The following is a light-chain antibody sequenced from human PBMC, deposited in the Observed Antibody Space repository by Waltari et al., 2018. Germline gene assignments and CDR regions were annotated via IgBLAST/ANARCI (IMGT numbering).Light chain of an antibody. V-gene: IGLV1-44*01. CDR1: SSNIGSNT. CDR2: NDD. Sequence: QSVLTQPPSASGAPGQRVTITCSIGSSNIGSNTVNWYQQFPGTAPNLLMFNDDQRPSGVPGGFAGSSSVTSASLAISGLQSEDEATYYCAAWDDTLQGLFGGGTTLPVL. J-gene: IGLJ3*02. CDR3: AAWDDTLQGL.